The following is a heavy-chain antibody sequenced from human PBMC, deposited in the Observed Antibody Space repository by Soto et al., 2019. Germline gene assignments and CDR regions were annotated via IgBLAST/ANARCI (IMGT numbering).Heavy chain of an antibody. CDR3: ARGIAARRSWFDP. CDR2: IGTAGDT. Sequence: RWSLRLSCSASVFTCSSYDMHWFRQATGKGLEWVSAIGTAGDTYYPGSVKGRFTISRENAKNSLYLQMNSLRAGDTAVYYCARGIAARRSWFDPWGQGTLVTVPQ. J-gene: IGHJ5*02. D-gene: IGHD6-6*01. V-gene: IGHV3-13*01. CDR1: VFTCSSYD.